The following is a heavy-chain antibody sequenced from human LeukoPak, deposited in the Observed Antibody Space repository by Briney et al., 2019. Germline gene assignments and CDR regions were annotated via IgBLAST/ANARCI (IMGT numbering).Heavy chain of an antibody. V-gene: IGHV5-51*01. Sequence: GESLKISCRGSGYTFTNYWIGWVRQMPGKGLEFMGIIYPGDSDTRYSPSFQGQVTISVDKSINTAYLLWSSLKASDSAMYYCARAGYSNRWDGVDYWGQGTLVTVSS. CDR2: IYPGDSDT. J-gene: IGHJ4*02. D-gene: IGHD2/OR15-2a*01. CDR3: ARAGYSNRWDGVDY. CDR1: GYTFTNYW.